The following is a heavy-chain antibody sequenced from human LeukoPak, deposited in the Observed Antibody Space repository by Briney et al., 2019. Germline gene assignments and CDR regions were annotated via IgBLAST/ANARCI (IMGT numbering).Heavy chain of an antibody. V-gene: IGHV1-46*01. CDR3: ARDRQFGVVKGNWFDP. CDR2: INPSGGST. Sequence: ASVKVSFKASGYTFTSYYMHWVRQAPGQGLEWMGIINPSGGSTSYAQKFQGRVTMTRDTSTSTVYMELSSLRSEDTAVYYCARDRQFGVVKGNWFDPWGQGTLVTVSS. D-gene: IGHD3-3*01. J-gene: IGHJ5*02. CDR1: GYTFTSYY.